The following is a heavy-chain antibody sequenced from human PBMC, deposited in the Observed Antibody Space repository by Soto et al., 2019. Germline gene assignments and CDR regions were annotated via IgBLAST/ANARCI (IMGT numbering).Heavy chain of an antibody. J-gene: IGHJ4*02. CDR3: ARDQGIASSGPFDY. CDR2: IYHSGNT. Sequence: QVQLQESGPGLVKPSETLSLTCTVSGDSISNYYWSWIRQAPGKGLECIGFIYHSGNTNYNPSLKSRVTMSIDTSKSQFSLKLNSVTAADTAVYYCARDQGIASSGPFDYWGPGTLVTVSS. CDR1: GDSISNYY. D-gene: IGHD6-13*01. V-gene: IGHV4-59*01.